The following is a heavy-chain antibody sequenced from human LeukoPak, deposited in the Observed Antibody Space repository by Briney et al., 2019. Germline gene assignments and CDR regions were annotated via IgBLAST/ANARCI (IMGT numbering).Heavy chain of an antibody. V-gene: IGHV4-34*01. Sequence: PSETLSLTCAVYGRSFSGYYWSWIRQPPGKGLEWIGEINHSGSTNYNPSLKSRVTISVDTSKNQFSLKLSSVTAADTAVYYCARLAHRSTGYSSGWYLMRYFDLWGRGTLVTVSS. D-gene: IGHD6-19*01. CDR3: ARLAHRSTGYSSGWYLMRYFDL. J-gene: IGHJ2*01. CDR1: GRSFSGYY. CDR2: INHSGST.